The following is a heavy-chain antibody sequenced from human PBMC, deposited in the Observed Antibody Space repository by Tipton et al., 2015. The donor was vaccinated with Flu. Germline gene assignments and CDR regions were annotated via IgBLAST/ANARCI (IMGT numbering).Heavy chain of an antibody. CDR1: GGSLSDGGYY. Sequence: TLSLTCSVSGGSLSDGGYYWTWIRHLPGKGLEWIGYIYYRGSTYYNPSLLSRVSISQDTSKSQFSLRLSSVTAADTAVYFCARAHPYTSGSWVEYWGQGTLVAVSS. CDR3: ARAHPYTSGSWVEY. V-gene: IGHV4-31*03. J-gene: IGHJ4*02. D-gene: IGHD3-10*01. CDR2: IYYRGST.